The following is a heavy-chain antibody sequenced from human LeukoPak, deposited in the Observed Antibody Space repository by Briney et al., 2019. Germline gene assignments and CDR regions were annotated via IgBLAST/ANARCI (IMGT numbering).Heavy chain of an antibody. Sequence: GASVKVSCKASGYTFTGYYMHWVRQAPGQGLEWMGWISPNSGGTNYAQKFQGRVTMTRDTSISTAYMELSRLRSDDTAVYYCARALYCTNGVCYTGFDYWGQGTLVTVSS. V-gene: IGHV1-2*02. CDR3: ARALYCTNGVCYTGFDY. CDR2: ISPNSGGT. J-gene: IGHJ4*02. CDR1: GYTFTGYY. D-gene: IGHD2-8*01.